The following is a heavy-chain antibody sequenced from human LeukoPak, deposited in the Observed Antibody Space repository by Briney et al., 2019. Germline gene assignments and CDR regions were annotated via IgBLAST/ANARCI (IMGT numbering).Heavy chain of an antibody. Sequence: ASVKVSCKASGYTFTGYYMHWVRQAPGQGLEWMGWINPNSGGTNYAQKFQGRVTMTRDTSISTAYMELSRLRSDDTAVYYCAREGIAVADPTYYYYGMDVWGQGTTVTVSS. V-gene: IGHV1-2*02. D-gene: IGHD6-19*01. J-gene: IGHJ6*02. CDR2: INPNSGGT. CDR3: AREGIAVADPTYYYYGMDV. CDR1: GYTFTGYY.